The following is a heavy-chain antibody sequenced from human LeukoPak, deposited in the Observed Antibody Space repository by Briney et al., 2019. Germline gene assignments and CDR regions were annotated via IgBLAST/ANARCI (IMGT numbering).Heavy chain of an antibody. D-gene: IGHD3-10*01. J-gene: IGHJ4*02. V-gene: IGHV3-74*01. CDR1: GFTFSSYW. Sequence: GGSLRLSCAASGFTFSSYWMHWVRQAPGKGLVWVSRINSDGSSTSYADSVKGRFTISRDNAKNTLYLQMNSLRAEDTAVYYCARGDMVRGVMIDYWGQGTLVTVSS. CDR3: ARGDMVRGVMIDY. CDR2: INSDGSST.